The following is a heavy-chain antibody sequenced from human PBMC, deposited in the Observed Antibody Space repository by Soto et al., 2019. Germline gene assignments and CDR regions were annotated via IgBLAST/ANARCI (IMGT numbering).Heavy chain of an antibody. J-gene: IGHJ5*02. Sequence: QVQLVQSGAEVKKPGASVKVSCKASGYTFTSYGISWVRQAPGQGLEGMGWISAYNGNTNYAQKHQGRVTMTTDTSTSTAYMELRSLRSDDTAVYYCARSRSSGWYVGWFDPWGPGTLVTVSS. CDR2: ISAYNGNT. CDR3: ARSRSSGWYVGWFDP. D-gene: IGHD6-19*01. CDR1: GYTFTSYG. V-gene: IGHV1-18*04.